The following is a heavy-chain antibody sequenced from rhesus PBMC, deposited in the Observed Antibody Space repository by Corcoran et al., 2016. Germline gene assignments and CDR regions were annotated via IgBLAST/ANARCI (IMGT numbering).Heavy chain of an antibody. CDR3: AKGGYYFDY. V-gene: IGHV5-2*01. CDR2: IDPSDSDT. D-gene: IGHD3-34*01. J-gene: IGHJ4*01. CDR1: GYSFTSYW. Sequence: EVQLVQSGAEVKRPGESLKISCKTSGYSFTSYWISWVRQMPGKGLGWRGAIDPSDSDTRYSPSFQGQVTISADKSISTTYRQWSSLKASDSATYYCAKGGYYFDYWGQGVLVTVSS.